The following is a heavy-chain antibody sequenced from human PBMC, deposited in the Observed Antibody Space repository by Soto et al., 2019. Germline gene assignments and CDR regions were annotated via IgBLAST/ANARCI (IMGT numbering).Heavy chain of an antibody. CDR2: IYYSGST. D-gene: IGHD6-13*01. CDR1: GGSVSSGSYY. Sequence: SETLSLTCTVSGGSVSSGSYYWSWIRQPPGKGLEWIGYIYYSGSTNYNPSLKSRVTISVDTSKNQFSLKLSSVTAADTAVYYCARLIAAAGQDWFDPWGQGTLVTVSS. J-gene: IGHJ5*02. CDR3: ARLIAAAGQDWFDP. V-gene: IGHV4-61*01.